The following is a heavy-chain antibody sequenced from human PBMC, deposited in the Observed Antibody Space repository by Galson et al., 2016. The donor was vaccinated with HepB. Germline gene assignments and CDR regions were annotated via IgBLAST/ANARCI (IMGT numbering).Heavy chain of an antibody. J-gene: IGHJ4*02. CDR2: INSDGSST. Sequence: SLRLSCAASGFTFNSYWMHWVRQAPGKGLGWVSRINSDGSSTRYADSVKGRFTISRDNARNTLYLQMNSLRAEDTAVYYCAGVLGIYQSFDYWSEGTLGTVSS. V-gene: IGHV3-74*01. D-gene: IGHD2-2*01. CDR3: AGVLGIYQSFDY. CDR1: GFTFNSYW.